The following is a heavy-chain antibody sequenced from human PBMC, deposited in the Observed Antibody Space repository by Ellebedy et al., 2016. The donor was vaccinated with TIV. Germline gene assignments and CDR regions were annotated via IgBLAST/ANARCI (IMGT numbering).Heavy chain of an antibody. CDR1: GGSFSGYY. D-gene: IGHD5-12*01. CDR3: ARGNVDIVAATPYYFDY. Sequence: SETLSLXCAVYGGSFSGYYWSWIRQPPGKGLEWIGEINHSGSTKYNPSLKSRVTISVDTSKNQFSLKLSSVTAADTAVYYCARGNVDIVAATPYYFDYWGQGTLVTVSS. J-gene: IGHJ4*02. V-gene: IGHV4-34*01. CDR2: INHSGST.